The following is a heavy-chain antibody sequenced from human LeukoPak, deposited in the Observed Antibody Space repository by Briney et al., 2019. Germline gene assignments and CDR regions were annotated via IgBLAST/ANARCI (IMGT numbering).Heavy chain of an antibody. D-gene: IGHD4-23*01. CDR2: ISSSSSTI. Sequence: GGSLSLSCAASGFTFSSYSMNWVRQAPGKGLEWVSYISSSSSTIYYADSVKGRFTISRDNAKNSLYLQMNSLRAEDTAVYYCARGQTTVVTDHPGYFDYWGQGTLVTVSS. CDR1: GFTFSSYS. J-gene: IGHJ4*02. V-gene: IGHV3-48*04. CDR3: ARGQTTVVTDHPGYFDY.